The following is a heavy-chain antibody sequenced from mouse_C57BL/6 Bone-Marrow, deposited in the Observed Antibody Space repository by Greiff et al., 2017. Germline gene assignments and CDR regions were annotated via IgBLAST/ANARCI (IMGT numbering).Heavy chain of an antibody. D-gene: IGHD1-1*02. CDR3: TRGGSLWYVDD. V-gene: IGHV1-15*01. CDR1: GYTFTDYE. Sequence: QVQLQQSGAELVRPGASVTLSCKASGYTFTDYEMHWVKQTPVHGLEWIGAIDPETGGTAYNQKFKGKAILTADKSSSTAYMELRSLTSEDSAVYYCTRGGSLWYVDDWGQGTTLAVSS. CDR2: IDPETGGT. J-gene: IGHJ2*01.